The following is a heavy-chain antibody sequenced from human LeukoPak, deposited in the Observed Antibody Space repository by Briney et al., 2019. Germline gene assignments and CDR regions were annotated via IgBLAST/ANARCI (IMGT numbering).Heavy chain of an antibody. CDR3: ARSPFVAGVGPTSWYFDL. V-gene: IGHV4-4*09. J-gene: IGHJ2*01. Sequence: PSETLSLTCTVSGASITSYYWTWIREPPPTGQERKGYIYSSANTDVNPSLKSRVTISVDASKSQVSLKQFSVTASDTALYYCARSPFVAGVGPTSWYFDLWGRGTLVTVSS. CDR1: GASITSYY. D-gene: IGHD1-26*01. CDR2: IYSSANT.